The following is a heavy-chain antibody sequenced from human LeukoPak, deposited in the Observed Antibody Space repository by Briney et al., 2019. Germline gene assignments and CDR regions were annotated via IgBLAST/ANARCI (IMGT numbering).Heavy chain of an antibody. CDR2: INSDGSST. V-gene: IGHV3-74*01. J-gene: IGHJ6*02. CDR1: EFTFSSYW. Sequence: PGGSLSLSCAASEFTFSSYWMNGVRQAPGRGRVWVSGINSDGSSTSYADSVKGRFTISRDNAKNTLYLQMNSLRAEDTAVYYCARERVVVTAIEDCYYGMDVWGQGTTVTVSS. D-gene: IGHD2-21*02. CDR3: ARERVVVTAIEDCYYGMDV.